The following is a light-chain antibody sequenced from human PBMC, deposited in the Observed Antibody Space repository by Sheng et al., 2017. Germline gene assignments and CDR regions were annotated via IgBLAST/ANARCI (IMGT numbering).Light chain of an antibody. CDR1: TSDVGSYNF. V-gene: IGLV2-23*02. J-gene: IGLJ3*02. Sequence: QSALTQPASVSGSPGQSITISCTGTTSDVGSYNFCLLVSTTARQVPILLIFEVDKRPSGISNRFSGSKSGNTASLTISGLQAEDEADYFCCAYTIRGTLVFGGGTKLTVV. CDR2: EVD. CDR3: CAYTIRGTLV.